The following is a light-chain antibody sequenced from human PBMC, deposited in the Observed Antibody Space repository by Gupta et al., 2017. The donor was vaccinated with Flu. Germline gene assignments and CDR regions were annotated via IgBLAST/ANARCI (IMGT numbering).Light chain of an antibody. V-gene: IGLV2-23*01. J-gene: IGLJ2*01. CDR2: EGS. CDR3: CSYASSHVI. CDR1: SSDIGSYNF. Sequence: QPALTQPASVSGPPGQSITISCAGTSSDIGSYNFVSWYQHHPDKAPKLIIYEGSKRPSGISNLFSGFKSGNTASLTISGLQAEDEADYYCCSYASSHVIFGGGTKLTVL.